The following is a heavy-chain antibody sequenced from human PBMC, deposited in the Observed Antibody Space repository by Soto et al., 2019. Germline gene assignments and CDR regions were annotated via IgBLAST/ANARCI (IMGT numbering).Heavy chain of an antibody. Sequence: PGGSLRLSCAASGFTFSSYGMHWVRQAPGKGLEWVAVISYDGSNKYYADSVKGRLTISRDNSKNTLYLQMNSLRAEDTAVYYCAKEGAAAGPQGRYFDYWGQGTLVTVSS. D-gene: IGHD6-13*01. CDR2: ISYDGSNK. CDR3: AKEGAAAGPQGRYFDY. CDR1: GFTFSSYG. V-gene: IGHV3-30*18. J-gene: IGHJ4*02.